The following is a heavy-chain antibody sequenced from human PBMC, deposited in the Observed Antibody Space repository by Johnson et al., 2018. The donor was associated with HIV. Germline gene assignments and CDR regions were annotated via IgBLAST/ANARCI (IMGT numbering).Heavy chain of an antibody. J-gene: IGHJ3*02. CDR3: ARGRKDIAAVDGLDTDGFDT. V-gene: IGHV3-30*04. Sequence: QVQLVESGGGVVQPGRSLRVSCAASGFTFSTYTMHWVRQAPGRGLEWVAVISYDGSNKYYADSVKGRFTISRDTSRDTLYLQMTSLRPEDTAVYYCARGRKDIAAVDGLDTDGFDTWGQGTMVTVS. CDR2: ISYDGSNK. CDR1: GFTFSTYT. D-gene: IGHD6-13*01.